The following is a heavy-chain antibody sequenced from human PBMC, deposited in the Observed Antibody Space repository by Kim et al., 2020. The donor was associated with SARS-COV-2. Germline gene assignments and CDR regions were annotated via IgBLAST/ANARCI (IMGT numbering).Heavy chain of an antibody. CDR3: ARYTSETYPRFDY. V-gene: IGHV4-59*01. J-gene: IGHJ4*02. Sequence: SETLSLTCSVSGGSISDYYWSWIRQSPGKGLEWLGCIYNNGNTKYNPSFKSRLTMSLDVPRNKGSLKLTSVTAADTAFYHCARYTSETYPRFDYWGQGIRVTVSS. D-gene: IGHD3-10*01. CDR2: IYNNGNT. CDR1: GGSISDYY.